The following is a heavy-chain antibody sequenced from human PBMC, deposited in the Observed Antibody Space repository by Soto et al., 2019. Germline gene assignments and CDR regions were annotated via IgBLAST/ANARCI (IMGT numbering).Heavy chain of an antibody. Sequence: QVTLKESGPVLVKHPETLTLTCTVSGFSLSNARMGVSWIRQPPGKALEWLAHIFSNDEKSYSTSLKSRLTISKDTSKSQVVLTMTNMDPVDTATYYCARIAFGELRPYSFDYWGQGTLVTVSS. J-gene: IGHJ4*02. CDR3: ARIAFGELRPYSFDY. CDR1: GFSLSNARMG. D-gene: IGHD3-10*01. CDR2: IFSNDEK. V-gene: IGHV2-26*01.